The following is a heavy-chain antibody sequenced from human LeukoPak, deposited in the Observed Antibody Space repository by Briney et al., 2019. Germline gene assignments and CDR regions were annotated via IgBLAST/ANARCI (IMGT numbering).Heavy chain of an antibody. CDR3: AKGEYSSRD. CDR2: ISWNSGSI. Sequence: GGSLRLSCAASGFTFSSYGMHWVRQAPGKGLEWVSGISWNSGSIGYADSVKGRFTISRDNAKNSLYLQMNSLRAEDTALYYCAKGEYSSRDWGQGTLVTVSS. D-gene: IGHD6-6*01. J-gene: IGHJ4*02. CDR1: GFTFSSYG. V-gene: IGHV3-9*01.